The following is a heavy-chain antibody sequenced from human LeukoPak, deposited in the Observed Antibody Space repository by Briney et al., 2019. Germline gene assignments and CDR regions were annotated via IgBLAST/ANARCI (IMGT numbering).Heavy chain of an antibody. J-gene: IGHJ4*02. CDR2: ISSSSSYI. Sequence: GGSLRLSCAASGFTFSSYSMNWVRQAPGKGLEWVSSISSSSSYIYYADSVKGRFTISRDNSKNTLYLQMNSLRADDTAVFYCAKANSVAGYFDYWGQGTLVTVSS. CDR3: AKANSVAGYFDY. V-gene: IGHV3-21*04. CDR1: GFTFSSYS. D-gene: IGHD6-19*01.